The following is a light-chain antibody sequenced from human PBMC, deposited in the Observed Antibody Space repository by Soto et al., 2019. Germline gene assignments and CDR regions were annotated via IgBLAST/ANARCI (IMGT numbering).Light chain of an antibody. CDR1: QSIDSY. V-gene: IGKV1-5*03. J-gene: IGKJ1*01. Sequence: DIQMTHSPSTLSASVGDRVTITCRTSQSIDSYLAWYQQKPGRAPKLLIYKASSLESGVTTRFSGSGSGTEFTLTISSLQPDDFATYYCQQYKSYSPWTFGQGTKVDIK. CDR2: KAS. CDR3: QQYKSYSPWT.